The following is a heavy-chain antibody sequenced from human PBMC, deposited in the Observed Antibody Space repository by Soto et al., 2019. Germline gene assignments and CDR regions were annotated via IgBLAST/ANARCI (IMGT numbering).Heavy chain of an antibody. Sequence: QVQLVQSGAEVKKPGSSVKVSCKASGGTFSSYTISWVRQAPGQGLEWMGRIIPILGIANYAQKFQGRVTITADKSTSTAYMELSSLRSEDTAVYYCAREEGEEDGSGYWGQGTLVTVSS. D-gene: IGHD3-10*01. CDR1: GGTFSSYT. CDR3: AREEGEEDGSGY. V-gene: IGHV1-69*08. CDR2: IIPILGIA. J-gene: IGHJ4*02.